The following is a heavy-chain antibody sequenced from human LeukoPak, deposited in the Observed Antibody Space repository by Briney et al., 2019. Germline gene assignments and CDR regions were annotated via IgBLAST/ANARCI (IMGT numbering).Heavy chain of an antibody. D-gene: IGHD3-9*01. CDR1: GYTFSSYA. V-gene: IGHV3-30-3*01. Sequence: GGSLRLSRAASGYTFSSYAMHWVRQAPGKGLEWVAVISYDGSNKYYADSVKGRFTISRDNSKNTLYLQMNSLRAEDTAVYYCARQGYDILTGYPLPFDYWGQGTLVTVSS. CDR2: ISYDGSNK. J-gene: IGHJ4*02. CDR3: ARQGYDILTGYPLPFDY.